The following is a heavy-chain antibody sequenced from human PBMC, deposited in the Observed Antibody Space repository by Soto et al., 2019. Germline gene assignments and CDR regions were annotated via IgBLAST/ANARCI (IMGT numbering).Heavy chain of an antibody. Sequence: QVQLVQSGAEVKKPGSSVKVSCKASGGTFSSYTISWVRQAPGQGLEWIGRIIPILGIANYAQKFQGRVTITADKSTSTAYMELSSLRSEDTAVYYCARGRDCTNGVCYTHYYYYMDVWGKGTTVTVSS. CDR1: GGTFSSYT. J-gene: IGHJ6*03. CDR3: ARGRDCTNGVCYTHYYYYMDV. V-gene: IGHV1-69*02. CDR2: IIPILGIA. D-gene: IGHD2-8*01.